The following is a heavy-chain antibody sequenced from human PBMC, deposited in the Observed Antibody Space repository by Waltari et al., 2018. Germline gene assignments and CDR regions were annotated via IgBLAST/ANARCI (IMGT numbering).Heavy chain of an antibody. V-gene: IGHV4-34*01. D-gene: IGHD1-26*01. CDR2: INHSGST. J-gene: IGHJ4*02. CDR3: ARMLVGIRAPFDY. Sequence: QVQLQQWGAGLLKPSETMSLTCAVYGGSFSGYYWSWIRQPPGKGLEWIGEINHSGSTNYNPSLKSRVTISVDTSKNQFSLKLSSVTAADTAVYYCARMLVGIRAPFDYWGQGTLVTVSS. CDR1: GGSFSGYY.